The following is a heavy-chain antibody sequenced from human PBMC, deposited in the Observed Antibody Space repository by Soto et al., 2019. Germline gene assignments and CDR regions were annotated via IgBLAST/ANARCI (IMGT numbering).Heavy chain of an antibody. D-gene: IGHD3-22*01. V-gene: IGHV3-23*01. CDR3: AKNRGIIMIVES. J-gene: IGHJ4*02. CDR1: GFSVKSYE. CDR2: IGVAGATT. Sequence: PGGSLRLFCAASGFSVKSYEMYWVRPAPGKGLERVSAIGVAGATTHYADSVKGRFTISRDNSKNTLYLQMDSLRAEDTAVYYCAKNRGIIMIVESWGQGTLVTVSS.